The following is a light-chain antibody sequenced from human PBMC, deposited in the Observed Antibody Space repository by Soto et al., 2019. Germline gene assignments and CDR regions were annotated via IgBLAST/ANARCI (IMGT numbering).Light chain of an antibody. Sequence: EVVMTQSPATLSVSPGERVTFSCRASQSVTTNLAWYQHKPGQSPRLLISDASTGASGIPPRFSGSGSGTEFTLTIDRLQSADFAVYYCQQYDRWPVTFGGGTRWISN. V-gene: IGKV3-15*01. CDR1: QSVTTN. J-gene: IGKJ4*01. CDR2: DAS. CDR3: QQYDRWPVT.